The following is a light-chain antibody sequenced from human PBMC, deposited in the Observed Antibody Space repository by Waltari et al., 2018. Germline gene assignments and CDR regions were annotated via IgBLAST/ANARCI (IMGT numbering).Light chain of an antibody. Sequence: IVLTQSPGTLSLSPGERATLSCRASQTVSRSLAWYQQKPGQAPKLLIYGASTRATGIPDRFSGSGSGTDFSLTISRLEPEDVAIYFCQHYVRLPATFGQGTKVEIK. CDR1: QTVSRS. J-gene: IGKJ1*01. V-gene: IGKV3-20*01. CDR3: QHYVRLPAT. CDR2: GAS.